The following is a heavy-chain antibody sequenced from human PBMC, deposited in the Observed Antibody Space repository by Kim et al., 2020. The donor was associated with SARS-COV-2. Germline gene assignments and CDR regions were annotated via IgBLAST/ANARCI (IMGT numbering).Heavy chain of an antibody. D-gene: IGHD4-17*01. Sequence: THSADSVKGRFTISRDNSKNTLYLQMNNLRAEDTAVYYCARDSHGDFSFDSWGQGTLVTVSS. V-gene: IGHV3-53*01. J-gene: IGHJ4*02. CDR2: T. CDR3: ARDSHGDFSFDS.